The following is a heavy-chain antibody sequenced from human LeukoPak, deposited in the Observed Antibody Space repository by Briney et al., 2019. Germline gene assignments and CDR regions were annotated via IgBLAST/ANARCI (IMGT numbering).Heavy chain of an antibody. CDR2: TYYRSKWSN. CDR1: GDSVSSNSVA. J-gene: IGHJ4*02. D-gene: IGHD6-13*01. V-gene: IGHV6-1*01. CDR3: ARAHLGFRAAAGDFDY. Sequence: SQTLSLTCAISGDSVSSNSVAWNWIRQSPARGLEWLGRTYYRSKWSNDYAVSVRSRITINPDTSKNQFSLKLSSVTAADTAVYYCARAHLGFRAAAGDFDYWGQGTLVTVSS.